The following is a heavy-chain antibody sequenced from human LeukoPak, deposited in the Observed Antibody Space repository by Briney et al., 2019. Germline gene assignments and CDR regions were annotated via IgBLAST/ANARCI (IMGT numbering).Heavy chain of an antibody. Sequence: GGSLRLSCAGAGFTFSNYGMGWVRQAPGKGLEWVSVISRSGTETYHADSVRGRFTISRDNAKNTLYLQMNSLRAEDTAVYYCAKKSPDSSGNPAYDWGQGTLVTVSS. J-gene: IGHJ4*02. CDR1: GFTFSNYG. V-gene: IGHV3-23*01. CDR3: AKKSPDSSGNPAYD. D-gene: IGHD4-23*01. CDR2: ISRSGTET.